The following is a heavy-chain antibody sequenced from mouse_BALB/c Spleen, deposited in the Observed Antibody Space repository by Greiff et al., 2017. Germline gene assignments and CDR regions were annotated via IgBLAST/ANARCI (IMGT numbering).Heavy chain of an antibody. V-gene: IGHV1-7*01. CDR3: ARGYYGSIAWFAY. D-gene: IGHD1-1*01. CDR2: INPSTGYT. Sequence: VQLQESGAELAKPGASVKMSCKASGYTFTSYWMHWVKQRPGQGLEWIGYINPSTGYTEYNQKFKDKATLTADKSSSTAYMQLSSLTSEDSAVYYCARGYYGSIAWFAYWGQGTLVTVSA. CDR1: GYTFTSYW. J-gene: IGHJ3*01.